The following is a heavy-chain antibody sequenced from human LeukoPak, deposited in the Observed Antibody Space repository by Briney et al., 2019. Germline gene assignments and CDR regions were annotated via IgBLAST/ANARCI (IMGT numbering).Heavy chain of an antibody. Sequence: SETLSLTCTVSGGSISSYYWSWIRQPPGKGLEWIGYIYYSGSTNYNPSLKSRVTISVDMSKNQFSLKLSSVTAADTAVYYCAKEAPMVRGVINSPCDYWGQGTLVTVSS. CDR3: AKEAPMVRGVINSPCDY. D-gene: IGHD3-10*01. CDR2: IYYSGST. CDR1: GGSISSYY. J-gene: IGHJ4*02. V-gene: IGHV4-59*01.